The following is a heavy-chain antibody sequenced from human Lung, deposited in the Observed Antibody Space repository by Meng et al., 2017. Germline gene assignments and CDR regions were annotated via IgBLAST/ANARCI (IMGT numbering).Heavy chain of an antibody. J-gene: IGHJ4*02. CDR2: IVSDGGIT. Sequence: EVHLVESGPGLVKPWGTLSLTCGASGFYIGNYIWNWVRQSPGKGLEWIARIVSDGGITTYADSVKGRFTVSRDNAKNTLYLQMNSLGADDTAVYYCARVFAWVLFDYWGQGALVTVSS. V-gene: IGHV3-74*01. D-gene: IGHD1-26*01. CDR3: ARVFAWVLFDY. CDR1: GFYIGNYI.